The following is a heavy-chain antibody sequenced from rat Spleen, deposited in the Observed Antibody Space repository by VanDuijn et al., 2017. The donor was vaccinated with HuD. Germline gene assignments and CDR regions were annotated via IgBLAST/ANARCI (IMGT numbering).Heavy chain of an antibody. Sequence: EVQLVESGGGLVQPGRSLKLSCAASGFTFSNYGMAWVRQAPTKGLEWVATISYDGSGTYYRDSVKGRYTISRDNAKSTLYLQMDSLRSEDTATYYCARQDYSATYYPYYYVRDAWGQGASVTVSP. CDR1: GFTFSNYG. D-gene: IGHD1-12*02. J-gene: IGHJ4*01. CDR3: ARQDYSATYYPYYYVRDA. CDR2: ISYDGSGT. V-gene: IGHV5-29*01.